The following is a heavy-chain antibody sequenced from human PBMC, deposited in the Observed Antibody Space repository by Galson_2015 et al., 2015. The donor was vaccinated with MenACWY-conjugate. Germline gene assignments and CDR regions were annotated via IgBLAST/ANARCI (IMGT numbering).Heavy chain of an antibody. CDR3: ARAMTDTAMDQHGGYYYYYMDV. CDR1: GGSISSYY. J-gene: IGHJ6*03. D-gene: IGHD5-18*01. CDR2: IYYSGST. V-gene: IGHV4-59*01. Sequence: ATLSLTCPVSGGSISSYYWSWIRPPPGKGLEWIGYIYYSGSTNYNPSLKSRVTISVDTSKNQFSLKLSSVTAADTAVYYCARAMTDTAMDQHGGYYYYYMDVWGKGTTVTVSS.